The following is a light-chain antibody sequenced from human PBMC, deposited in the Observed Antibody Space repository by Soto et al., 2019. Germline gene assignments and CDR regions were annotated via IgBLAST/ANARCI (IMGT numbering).Light chain of an antibody. V-gene: IGLV2-14*03. CDR3: SSYTTSNTRQIV. CDR2: DVT. CDR1: SSDVGGYNY. Sequence: QSALTQLVSVSGSPGQSITISCTGTSSDVGGYNYVSWYQHHPCKAPKLIIYDVTNRHSGVSNPFSGSKSGNTASLTISGLQPEDEADYYCSSYTTSNTRQIVFGTGTKVTVL. J-gene: IGLJ1*01.